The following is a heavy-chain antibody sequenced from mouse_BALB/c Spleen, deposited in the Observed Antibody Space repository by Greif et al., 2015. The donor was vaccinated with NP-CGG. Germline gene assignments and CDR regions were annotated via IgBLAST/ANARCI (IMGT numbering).Heavy chain of an antibody. CDR2: INPSHGGT. D-gene: IGHD1-1*02. Sequence: VKLMESGAELVKTGASVKLSCKASGYPFTSYYMYWVKQRPGQGLEWIGEINPSHGGTNFNEKFKSKATLTVDKSSSTAYMQLSSLTSEDSAVCYFTRYGYEAMDYWGQGTSVTVAS. CDR3: TRYGYEAMDY. CDR1: GYPFTSYY. J-gene: IGHJ4*01. V-gene: IGHV1S81*02.